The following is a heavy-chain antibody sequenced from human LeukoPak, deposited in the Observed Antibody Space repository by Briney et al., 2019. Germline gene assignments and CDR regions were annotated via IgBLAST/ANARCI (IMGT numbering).Heavy chain of an antibody. CDR3: ATGRYYDFWSYYYYGMDV. D-gene: IGHD3-3*01. Sequence: ASVKVSCKASGYTFTSYAMHWVRQAPGQRLEWMGWINAGNGNTKYSLKFQGRVTITRDTSASTAYMELSSLRSEDTAVYYCATGRYYDFWSYYYYGMDVWGQGTTVTVSS. CDR2: INAGNGNT. CDR1: GYTFTSYA. V-gene: IGHV1-3*01. J-gene: IGHJ6*02.